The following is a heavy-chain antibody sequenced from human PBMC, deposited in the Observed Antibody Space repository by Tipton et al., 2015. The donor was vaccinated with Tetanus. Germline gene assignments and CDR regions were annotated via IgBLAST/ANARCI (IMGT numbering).Heavy chain of an antibody. CDR2: FFYSGST. D-gene: IGHD1-26*01. J-gene: IGHJ6*04. V-gene: IGHV4-61*01. Sequence: LTCTVSGGSVSSGSYYWSWIRQPPGKGLEWIGYFFYSGSTNYNPSLKSRVSMAVGTSKNQFSLQLRSVTAADTAVYYCARGDGYHYYYHMDVWGRGTTVTVSS. CDR1: GGSVSSGSYY. CDR3: ARGDGYHYYYHMDV.